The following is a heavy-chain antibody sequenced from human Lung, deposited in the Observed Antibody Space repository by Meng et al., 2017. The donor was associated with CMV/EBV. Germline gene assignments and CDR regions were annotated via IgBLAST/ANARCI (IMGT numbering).Heavy chain of an antibody. D-gene: IGHD6-13*01. CDR3: AKEYIAAAGTDYYYGMDV. V-gene: IGHV3-43D*03. CDR2: ISWDGGST. CDR1: GFTFDDYA. Sequence: GEXXKISCAASGFTFDDYAMHWVRQAPGKGLEWVSLISWDGGSTYYADSVKGRFTISRDNSKNSLYLQMNSLRAEDTALYYCAKEYIAAAGTDYYYGMDVWXQETSVTVSS. J-gene: IGHJ6*02.